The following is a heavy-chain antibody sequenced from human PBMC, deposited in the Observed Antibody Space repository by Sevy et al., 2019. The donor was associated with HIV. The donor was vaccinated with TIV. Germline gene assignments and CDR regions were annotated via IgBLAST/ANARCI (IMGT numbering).Heavy chain of an antibody. CDR3: AGGTAVTDALDY. CDR1: GFTFSRYW. J-gene: IGHJ4*02. Sequence: GGSLRLSCATSGFTFSRYWMSWVRQAPGKGLQWVAIIKHDGSEKYYVDSVKGRFTISRDKANDSQYLQMNSLRAEDTAVYYWAGGTAVTDALDYWGQGTLVTVSS. CDR2: IKHDGSEK. D-gene: IGHD4-17*01. V-gene: IGHV3-7*01.